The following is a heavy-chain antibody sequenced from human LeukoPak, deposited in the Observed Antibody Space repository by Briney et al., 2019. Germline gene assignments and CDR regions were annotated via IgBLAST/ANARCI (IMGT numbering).Heavy chain of an antibody. CDR1: GDSVSSNSAA. Sequence: TSQTLSLTCAISGDSVSSNSAAWNWIRQSPSRGLEWLGRTYYRSKWYNDYAVSVKSRITINPDTSKSQFSLQLNSVTPEDTAVYYCARDGYGDPTYYYYYGMDVWGQGTTVTVSS. CDR3: ARDGYGDPTYYYYYGMDV. CDR2: TYYRSKWYN. V-gene: IGHV6-1*01. J-gene: IGHJ6*02. D-gene: IGHD4-17*01.